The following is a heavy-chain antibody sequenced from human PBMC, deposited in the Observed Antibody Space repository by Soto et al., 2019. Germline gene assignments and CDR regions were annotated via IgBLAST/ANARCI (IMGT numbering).Heavy chain of an antibody. V-gene: IGHV3-23*01. CDR1: GFNLVSLP. CDR2: LSGTGDST. CDR3: AKDNGNYGSGTFFH. J-gene: IGHJ4*02. D-gene: IGHD3-10*01. Sequence: EVQLLESGGALVRPGGPLSLPLQPLGFNLVSLPMGWSRRPPGKGREWVSALSGTGDSTDYADSVKGRFTISRDDSKTTLYLQMSSLRAEDTAVYYCAKDNGNYGSGTFFHWGQGTLVTVSS.